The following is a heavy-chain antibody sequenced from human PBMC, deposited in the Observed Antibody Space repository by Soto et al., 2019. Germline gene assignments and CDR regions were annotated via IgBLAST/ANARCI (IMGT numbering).Heavy chain of an antibody. V-gene: IGHV4-31*03. CDR3: ARGDVGSFDI. Sequence: QVQLQESGPGLVKTSQTQSLTCTVAGGTISRGGYYWSWIRQHPGKGLEWIGYIYYSGSTCYNPSLKSRVTISVDTSKNQFALKLSSVTAADTAVYYCARGDVGSFDIWGQGTMVTVSS. D-gene: IGHD1-26*01. CDR1: GGTISRGGYY. J-gene: IGHJ3*02. CDR2: IYYSGST.